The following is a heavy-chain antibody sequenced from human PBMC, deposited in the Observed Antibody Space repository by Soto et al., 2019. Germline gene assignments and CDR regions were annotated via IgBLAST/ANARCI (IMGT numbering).Heavy chain of an antibody. Sequence: SVKVSCKASAGTFPHYALSWVRQAPGQGLEWMGGIIPVPATTTYAQKFQGRVSISADESTSTAYIELSSLNSEDTAVYYCECNWWNSLGLWLAAWGQGTLVSVSS. CDR3: ECNWWNSLGLWLAA. D-gene: IGHD2-8*02. J-gene: IGHJ4*02. V-gene: IGHV1-69*13. CDR2: IIPVPATT. CDR1: AGTFPHYA.